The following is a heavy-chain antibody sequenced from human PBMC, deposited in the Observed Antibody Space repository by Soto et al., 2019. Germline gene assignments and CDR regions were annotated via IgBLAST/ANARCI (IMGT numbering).Heavy chain of an antibody. Sequence: SETLSLTCTFSGGSISSYYWSWIRQPPGKGLEWIGYIYYSGSTNYNPSLKSRVTISVDTSKNQFSLKLSSVTAADTAVYYCARHGGYYDSSGYYQHWGQGTLVTVSS. D-gene: IGHD3-22*01. V-gene: IGHV4-59*08. J-gene: IGHJ1*01. CDR3: ARHGGYYDSSGYYQH. CDR2: IYYSGST. CDR1: GGSISSYY.